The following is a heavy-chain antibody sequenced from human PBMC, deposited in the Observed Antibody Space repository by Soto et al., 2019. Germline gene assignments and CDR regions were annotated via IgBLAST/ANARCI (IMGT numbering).Heavy chain of an antibody. V-gene: IGHV4-31*03. J-gene: IGHJ4*02. D-gene: IGHD4-4*01. CDR1: GGSISSGGYY. CDR2: IYYSGST. Sequence: SETLSLTCTVSGGSISSGGYYWSWIRQHPGKGLEWIGYIYYSGSTYYNPSLKSRVTISVDTSKNQFSLKLSSVTAADTAVYYCARVGYSNYEGKDYFDYWGQGTLVTVSS. CDR3: ARVGYSNYEGKDYFDY.